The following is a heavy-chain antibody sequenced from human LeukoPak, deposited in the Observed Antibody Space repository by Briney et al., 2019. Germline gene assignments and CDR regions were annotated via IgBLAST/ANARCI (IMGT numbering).Heavy chain of an antibody. Sequence: GASVKVSCKASGYTFTGYYMHWVRQAPGQGLEWMGWINPNSGGTNYAQKFQGRVTMTRDTPISTAYMELSRLRSDDTAVYYCARLGYCSGGSCFNWFDPWGQGTLVTVSS. J-gene: IGHJ5*02. D-gene: IGHD2-15*01. CDR1: GYTFTGYY. CDR2: INPNSGGT. V-gene: IGHV1-2*02. CDR3: ARLGYCSGGSCFNWFDP.